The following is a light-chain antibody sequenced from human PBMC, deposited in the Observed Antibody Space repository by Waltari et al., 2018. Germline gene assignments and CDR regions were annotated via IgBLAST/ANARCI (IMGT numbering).Light chain of an antibody. CDR1: GSNIGAGYA. V-gene: IGLV1-40*01. J-gene: IGLJ3*02. Sequence: QSVLTQPPSVSGAPGPRVTISCTGSGSNIGAGYAVHWYQHLPRAAPKLPIYGSSSRPLGVPDRFFGSTSGTSASLAITGLQAEDEGDYYCQSYDTSLSVVFGGGTKLTVL. CDR2: GSS. CDR3: QSYDTSLSVV.